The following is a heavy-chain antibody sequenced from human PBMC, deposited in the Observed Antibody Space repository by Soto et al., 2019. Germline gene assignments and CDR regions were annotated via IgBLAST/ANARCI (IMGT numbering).Heavy chain of an antibody. V-gene: IGHV5-10-1*01. D-gene: IGHD6-6*01. CDR2: IDPSDSYT. CDR1: VYSFTSYW. CDR3: ASLPIAARPYYYYYGMDV. Sequence: PGECLESEWKGSVYSFTSYWISWVRQMPGKGLEWMGRIDPSDSYTNYSPSFQGHVTISADKSISTAYLQWSSLKASDTAMYYCASLPIAARPYYYYYGMDVWGQGTTFTVSS. J-gene: IGHJ6*02.